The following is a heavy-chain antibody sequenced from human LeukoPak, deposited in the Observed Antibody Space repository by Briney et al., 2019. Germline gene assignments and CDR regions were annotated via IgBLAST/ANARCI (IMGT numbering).Heavy chain of an antibody. V-gene: IGHV4-39*07. CDR3: THGDYGVDY. J-gene: IGHJ4*02. CDR2: INHSGST. D-gene: IGHD4-17*01. Sequence: SETLSLTCTVSGGSISSSSYYWGWIRQPPGKGLEWIGEINHSGSTNYNPSLKSRVTISVDTSKNQFSLKLSSVTAADTAVYYCTHGDYGVDYWGQGTLVTVSS. CDR1: GGSISSSSYY.